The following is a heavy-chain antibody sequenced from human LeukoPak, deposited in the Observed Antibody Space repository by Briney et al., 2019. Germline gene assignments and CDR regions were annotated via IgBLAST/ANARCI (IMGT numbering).Heavy chain of an antibody. CDR1: GYTFTGYY. D-gene: IGHD3-3*01. V-gene: IGHV1-2*02. Sequence: ASVKVSCKASGYTFTGYYMHWVRQAPGQGLEWMGWINPNSGGTNYAQKFQGRVTMTRDTSISTAYMELSRLRSDDTAVYYCARGPPFTIFGVVIIPLYNWFDPWGQGTLVTVSS. CDR3: ARGPPFTIFGVVIIPLYNWFDP. CDR2: INPNSGGT. J-gene: IGHJ5*02.